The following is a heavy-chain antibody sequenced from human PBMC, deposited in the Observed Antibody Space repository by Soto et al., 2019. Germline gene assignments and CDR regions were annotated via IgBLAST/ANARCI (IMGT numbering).Heavy chain of an antibody. CDR3: AKVGGDFWTGYRDQYYYYGMDV. Sequence: EVQLLESGGDLVQPGGSLRLSCTASGFTFNTYAMSWVRQAPGKGLEWVSAISSDIAYTYYADSVKGRFTISRDNSKNTLYLQMNSLRAEDTTIYYCAKVGGDFWTGYRDQYYYYGMDVWGQGTTVTVSS. CDR2: ISSDIAYT. CDR1: GFTFNTYA. D-gene: IGHD3-3*01. J-gene: IGHJ6*02. V-gene: IGHV3-23*01.